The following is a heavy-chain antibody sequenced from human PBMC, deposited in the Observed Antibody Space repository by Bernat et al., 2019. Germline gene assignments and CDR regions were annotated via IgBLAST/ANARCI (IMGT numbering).Heavy chain of an antibody. CDR1: GGSISSGGYS. CDR3: AKGGVLKGRDGFDI. J-gene: IGHJ5*02. D-gene: IGHD3-10*01. Sequence: QLQLQESGPGLVKPSRTLSLTCAVSGGSISSGGYSWRWIRHPPGKGLEWIGYIYHSGSTYYNPSLKSRVTISVDRSKNQFYLKLDSVNDAYPAVYDCAKGGVLKGRDGFDIWGQGTLVTVSS. CDR2: IYHSGST. V-gene: IGHV4-30-2*01.